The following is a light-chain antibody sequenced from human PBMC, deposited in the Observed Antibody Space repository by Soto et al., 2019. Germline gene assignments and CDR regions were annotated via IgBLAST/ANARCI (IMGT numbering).Light chain of an antibody. V-gene: IGLV2-14*01. CDR1: KSDIGGYHY. CDR2: EVT. CDR3: SSYIISSTYVV. J-gene: IGLJ2*01. Sequence: QSALTQPASVSGSPGQSVTISCTGTKSDIGGYHYVSWYQQHPDKAPKLMIYEVTNRPSGVSNRFSGSKSGNTASLTISGLQAEDESDYYCSSYIISSTYVVFGGGTKLTVL.